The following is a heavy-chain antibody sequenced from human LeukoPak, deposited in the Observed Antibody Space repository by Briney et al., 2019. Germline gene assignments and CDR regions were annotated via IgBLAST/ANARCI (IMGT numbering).Heavy chain of an antibody. J-gene: IGHJ4*02. V-gene: IGHV4-38-2*02. CDR3: ARLTVTRDFDY. D-gene: IGHD4-11*01. CDR1: GYSISSGYY. Sequence: SETLSLTCTVSGYSISSGYYWGWIRQPPGKGLEWIGSIYHSGSTYYNPSLKSRVTISVDTSKNQFSLKLTSVTAADTAVYYCARLTVTRDFDYWGQGTLVTVSS. CDR2: IYHSGST.